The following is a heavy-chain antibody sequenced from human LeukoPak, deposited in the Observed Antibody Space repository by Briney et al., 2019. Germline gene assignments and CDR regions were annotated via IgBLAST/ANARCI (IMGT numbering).Heavy chain of an antibody. CDR3: ARGSYGDYDY. Sequence: GGSLGLSCAASGFTFSSYAMSWVRQAPGKGLEWVSAISTTGYSTYYADSVKGRFTISRDNSKNTLYLQMNSLRAEDTALYYCARGSYGDYDYWGQGILVTVSS. D-gene: IGHD4-17*01. CDR1: GFTFSSYA. CDR2: ISTTGYST. J-gene: IGHJ4*02. V-gene: IGHV3-23*01.